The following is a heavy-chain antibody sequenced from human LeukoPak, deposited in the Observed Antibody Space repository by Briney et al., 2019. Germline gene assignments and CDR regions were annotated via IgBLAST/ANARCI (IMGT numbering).Heavy chain of an antibody. D-gene: IGHD6-13*01. CDR1: GFTFDDYA. CDR2: ISWNSGSI. Sequence: PGGSLRLSCAASGFTFDDYAMHWVRQAPGKGLEWVSGISWNSGSIGYADSVKGRFTISRDNAKNSLYLQMNSLRAEDTALYYCAKDLYSSSWYNFDYWGQGTLVTVSS. J-gene: IGHJ4*02. CDR3: AKDLYSSSWYNFDY. V-gene: IGHV3-9*01.